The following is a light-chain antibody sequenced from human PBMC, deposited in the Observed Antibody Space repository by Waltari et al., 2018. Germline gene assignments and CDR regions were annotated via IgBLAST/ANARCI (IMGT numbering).Light chain of an antibody. Sequence: IVLTHSPVTLPLAAGERATLPCRPSESVSNYLAWYQQKPGQSPTLLIYDTSKRATGIPGRFSGSGYGTDFTLTINNLEAEDFALYYCQQGVILPLTFGGGTKLEIK. V-gene: IGKV3-11*01. J-gene: IGKJ4*01. CDR1: ESVSNY. CDR2: DTS. CDR3: QQGVILPLT.